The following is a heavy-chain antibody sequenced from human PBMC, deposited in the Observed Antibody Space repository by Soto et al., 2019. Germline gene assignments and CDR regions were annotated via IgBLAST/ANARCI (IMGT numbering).Heavy chain of an antibody. V-gene: IGHV3-23*01. J-gene: IGHJ5*02. D-gene: IGHD2-15*01. CDR2: ISGSGTIT. CDR1: GFPFSSRA. Sequence: EVQLLESGGGLVQPGGSLRLSCAASGFPFSSRAMSWVRQAPGKGLEWVSAISGSGTITYYADSVKGRFTISRDTSKNTLYLQMNSLRPDDTAVYYCAEWARYCSGADCRAWGQGTLVTVSS. CDR3: AEWARYCSGADCRA.